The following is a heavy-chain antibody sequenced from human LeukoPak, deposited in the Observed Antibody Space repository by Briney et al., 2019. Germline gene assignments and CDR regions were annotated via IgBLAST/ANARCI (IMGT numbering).Heavy chain of an antibody. Sequence: PSQTLSLTCAISGDSVSSNSVAWNWIRQSPSRGLEWLGRTYYRSEWSNDYAVSVKSRIIVNADTSKNQFFLQLNSVTPEDTAVYYCARGSRYTYGTYYFDYWGQGTLVTVSS. CDR2: TYYRSEWSN. D-gene: IGHD5-18*01. CDR3: ARGSRYTYGTYYFDY. CDR1: GDSVSSNSVA. J-gene: IGHJ4*02. V-gene: IGHV6-1*01.